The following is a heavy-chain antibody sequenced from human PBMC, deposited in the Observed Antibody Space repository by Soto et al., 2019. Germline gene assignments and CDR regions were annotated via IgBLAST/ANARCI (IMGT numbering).Heavy chain of an antibody. D-gene: IGHD6-13*01. CDR2: IIPIFGTA. CDR3: ARDRQQLVLNPGSFDP. CDR1: GGTFSSYA. V-gene: IGHV1-69*13. Sequence: SVKVSCKASGGTFSSYAISWVRQAPGQGLEWMGGIIPIFGTANYAQKFQGRVTITADEFTSTAYMELSSLRSEDTAVYYCARDRQQLVLNPGSFDPWGQGTLVTVSS. J-gene: IGHJ5*02.